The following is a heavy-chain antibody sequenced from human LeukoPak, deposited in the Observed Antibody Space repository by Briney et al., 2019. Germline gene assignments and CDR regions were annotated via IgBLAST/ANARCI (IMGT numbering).Heavy chain of an antibody. CDR2: LSGSGGTT. V-gene: IGHV3-23*01. CDR1: GFTFSSYA. D-gene: IGHD6-13*01. CDR3: AKDVLDSINWSRGDY. J-gene: IGHJ4*02. Sequence: GGSLILSCAASGFTFSSYAMSWVRQAPGKGLGWVSSLSGSGGTTYYADSVKGRFTISRDNANNGLYLQMNIVRAEDTALYYCAKDVLDSINWSRGDYWGQGTLVTVSS.